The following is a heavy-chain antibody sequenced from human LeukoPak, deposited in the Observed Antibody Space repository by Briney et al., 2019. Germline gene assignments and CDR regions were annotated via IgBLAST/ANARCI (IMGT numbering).Heavy chain of an antibody. V-gene: IGHV4-59*01. CDR2: IYYSGST. Sequence: SETLSLTCTVSGGSISSYYWSWIRQPPGKGLEWIGYIYYSGSTNYNPSLKSRVTISVDTSKNQFSLKLSSVTAADTAVYYCARGRYYYDSGGYLKYFDYWGQGTLVTVSS. CDR3: ARGRYYYDSGGYLKYFDY. D-gene: IGHD3-22*01. CDR1: GGSISSYY. J-gene: IGHJ4*02.